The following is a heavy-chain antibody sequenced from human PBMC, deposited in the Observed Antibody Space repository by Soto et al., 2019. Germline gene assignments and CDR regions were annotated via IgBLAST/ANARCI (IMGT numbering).Heavy chain of an antibody. CDR2: IKQDGSEK. J-gene: IGHJ4*02. V-gene: IGHV3-7*01. CDR1: GFTFSSYW. CDR3: ARRTTIFGVVRLIDY. Sequence: EVQLVESGGGLVQRGGSLRLSCAASGFTFSSYWMSWVRQAPGKGLEWVANIKQDGSEKYYVDSVKGRFTISRDNAKNSLYLQMNSLRAEDTAVYYCARRTTIFGVVRLIDYWGQGTLVTVSS. D-gene: IGHD3-3*01.